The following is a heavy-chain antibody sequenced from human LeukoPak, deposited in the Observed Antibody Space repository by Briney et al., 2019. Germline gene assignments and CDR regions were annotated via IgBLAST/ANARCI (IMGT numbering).Heavy chain of an antibody. CDR3: ARARGYCSSTSCYSLLHFDY. Sequence: ASVKVSCKASGYTFTGYYMHWVRQAPGQGLEWMGWINPNSGGTNYAQRFQGRVTMTRDTSISTAYMELSRLRSDGTAVYYCARARGYCSSTSCYSLLHFDYWGQGTLVTVSS. CDR1: GYTFTGYY. D-gene: IGHD2-2*01. CDR2: INPNSGGT. J-gene: IGHJ4*02. V-gene: IGHV1-2*02.